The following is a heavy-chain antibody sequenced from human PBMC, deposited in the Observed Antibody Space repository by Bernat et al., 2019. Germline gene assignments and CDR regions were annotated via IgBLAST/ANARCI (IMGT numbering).Heavy chain of an antibody. J-gene: IGHJ6*02. CDR3: AKDMRYNRPFEGMDV. V-gene: IGHV3-43*02. CDR2: ISGDGSST. D-gene: IGHD1-14*01. CDR1: GFTFDDYA. Sequence: EVQLVESGGAVVQPGGSLRLSCATSGFTFDDYAMHWVRQVPGKGLEWVSLISGDGSSTYDADSVKGRFTISRDNSKNSLYLQMNSLRTEDTALFYCAKDMRYNRPFEGMDVWGQGTTVTVSS.